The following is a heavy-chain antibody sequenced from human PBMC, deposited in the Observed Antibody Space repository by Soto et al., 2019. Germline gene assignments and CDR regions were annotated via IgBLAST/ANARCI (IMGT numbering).Heavy chain of an antibody. CDR2: IWYDGSNK. J-gene: IGHJ4*02. D-gene: IGHD2-8*01. CDR3: ARDLIGGYDY. CDR1: GFTFSSYG. Sequence: QVQLVESGGGVVQPGRSLRLSCAASGFTFSSYGMHWVRQAPGKGLEWVAVIWYDGSNKYYADSVKDRFTISRDSSKNGIYLQMTSRRAEDTAVYYCARDLIGGYDYWVQGSLVTVS. V-gene: IGHV3-33*01.